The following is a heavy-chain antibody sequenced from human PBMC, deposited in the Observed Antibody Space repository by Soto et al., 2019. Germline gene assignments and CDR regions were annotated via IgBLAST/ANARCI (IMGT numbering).Heavy chain of an antibody. D-gene: IGHD3-22*01. CDR2: IYYSGST. CDR3: ARLGYYYDCSGYYFFGYFDY. J-gene: IGHJ4*02. V-gene: IGHV4-39*01. Sequence: QLQLQESGPGLVKPSETLSLTCTVSGGSISSSSYYWGWIRQPPGKGLEWIGSIYYSGSTYYNPSLKSRVTIPVDTSKNQSSLKLSSVTAADTAVYYCARLGYYYDCSGYYFFGYFDYWGQGTLVTVSS. CDR1: GGSISSSSYY.